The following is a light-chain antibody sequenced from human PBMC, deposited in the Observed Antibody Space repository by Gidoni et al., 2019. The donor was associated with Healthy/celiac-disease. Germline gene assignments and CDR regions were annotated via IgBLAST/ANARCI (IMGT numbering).Light chain of an antibody. CDR3: AAWDDSLNGQV. Sequence: QAVLTQPPPASGTPGQRVTSPCSGSSSNIGSNTVNWYQQLPGTAPKLLIYSNTQRPSGVPDRFSGSKSGTSASLAISGLQSEDEADYYCAAWDDSLNGQVFGTGTKVTVL. V-gene: IGLV1-44*01. CDR2: SNT. J-gene: IGLJ1*01. CDR1: SSNIGSNT.